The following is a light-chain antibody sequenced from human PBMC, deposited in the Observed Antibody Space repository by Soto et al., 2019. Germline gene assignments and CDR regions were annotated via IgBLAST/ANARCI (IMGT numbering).Light chain of an antibody. Sequence: QSALTQPASVSGFPGQPNTMFCTGTSSDIGSFDYVSWYEQHPGKAPNLSIYEVTDRPSGVSNRFSGSKSGNTASLTISGPQAEDEADYYCSSFTSSSTRLFGSGTKGTVL. J-gene: IGLJ1*01. CDR3: SSFTSSSTRL. V-gene: IGLV2-14*01. CDR1: SSDIGSFDY. CDR2: EVT.